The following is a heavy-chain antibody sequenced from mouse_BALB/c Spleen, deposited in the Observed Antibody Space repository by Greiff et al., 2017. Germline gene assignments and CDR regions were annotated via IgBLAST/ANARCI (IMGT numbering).Heavy chain of an antibody. D-gene: IGHD3-1*01. V-gene: IGHV2-9*02. Sequence: VKLMESGPGLVAPSQSLSITCTVSGFSLTSYGVDWVRQPPGKGLEWLGVIWAGGSTNYNSALMSRLSISKDNSKGQIFLKMNSLQTDDTAMYYCARDRGQGFAYWGQGTLVTVSA. CDR3: ARDRGQGFAY. CDR2: IWAGGST. CDR1: GFSLTSYG. J-gene: IGHJ3*01.